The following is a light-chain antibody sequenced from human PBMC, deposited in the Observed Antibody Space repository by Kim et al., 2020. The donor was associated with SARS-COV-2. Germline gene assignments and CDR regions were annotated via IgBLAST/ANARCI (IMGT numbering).Light chain of an antibody. V-gene: IGLV3-1*01. J-gene: IGLJ2*01. Sequence: SYELTQPPSVSVSPGQTANITCSGDKLGDKYTCWYQQKPGQSPVLVIYQDSKRPSGIPERFSGSSSGNTATLTISGTQAMDEADYYCQAWDSSTVVFGGGTQLTVL. CDR1: KLGDKY. CDR3: QAWDSSTVV. CDR2: QDS.